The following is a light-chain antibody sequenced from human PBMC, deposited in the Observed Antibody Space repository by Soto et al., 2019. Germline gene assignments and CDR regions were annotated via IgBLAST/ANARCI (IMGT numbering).Light chain of an antibody. V-gene: IGLV2-14*01. Sequence: QSALAQPASVSGSPGQSITISCTGTSSDVGGYNYVSWYQQHQGKAPQLIIYEVSNRPSAVSNRFSGSKSGNTASLTISGLQTEDEADYHCSSYTSSSIPEVFGTGTKGTAL. CDR3: SSYTSSSIPEV. CDR1: SSDVGGYNY. J-gene: IGLJ1*01. CDR2: EVS.